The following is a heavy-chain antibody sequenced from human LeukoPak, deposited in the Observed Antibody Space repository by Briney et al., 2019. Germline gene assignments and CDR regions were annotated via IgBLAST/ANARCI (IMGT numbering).Heavy chain of an antibody. CDR2: ISSSSGYI. CDR1: GFTFSYYR. J-gene: IGHJ4*02. CDR3: ARPQASDWYYFDY. Sequence: NPGGSLRPSCAASGFTFSYYRMNWVRQAPGEGLEWVSSISSSSGYIYYADSVKGRFTISRDNARNSLYLQMNSLRADDTGVYYCARPQASDWYYFDYWGQGTLVTVSS. D-gene: IGHD6-19*01. V-gene: IGHV3-21*01.